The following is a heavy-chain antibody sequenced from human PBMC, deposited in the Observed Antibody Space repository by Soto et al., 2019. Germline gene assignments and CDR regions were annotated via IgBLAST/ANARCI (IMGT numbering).Heavy chain of an antibody. Sequence: EVQLLESGGNLVQPGGSLRLSCAGSGFTFSNCAMAWVRQAPGKGLEWVSSITETGVSTYYADSVRGRFTISRDNSKNTLYLQMNSLRAEDTAVYYWAKVTPNWGRDSWGQGTLVTVSS. J-gene: IGHJ5*01. D-gene: IGHD7-27*01. CDR2: ITETGVST. V-gene: IGHV3-23*01. CDR1: GFTFSNCA. CDR3: AKVTPNWGRDS.